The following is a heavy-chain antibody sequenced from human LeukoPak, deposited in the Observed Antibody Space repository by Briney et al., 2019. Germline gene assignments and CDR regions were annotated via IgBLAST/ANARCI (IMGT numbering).Heavy chain of an antibody. CDR1: GFTFSSYW. Sequence: GGSLRLSCAGSGFTFSSYWMHWVRQAPGKGLEWVSVIYSGGSTYYADSVKGRFTISRDNSKNTLYLQMNSLRAEDTAVYYCARDFPPTMVRGAINPIWGQGTLVTVSS. D-gene: IGHD3-10*01. CDR3: ARDFPPTMVRGAINPI. J-gene: IGHJ4*02. CDR2: IYSGGST. V-gene: IGHV3-53*01.